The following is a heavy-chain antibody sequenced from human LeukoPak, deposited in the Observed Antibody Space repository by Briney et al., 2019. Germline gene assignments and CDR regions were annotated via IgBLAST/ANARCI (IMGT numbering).Heavy chain of an antibody. V-gene: IGHV3-15*01. CDR1: GFTFSNAL. CDR2: IKSKSDGGTT. Sequence: GGSLRLPCAASGFTFSNALMTWVRQAPGKGLEWVGHIKSKSDGGTTDCSATVKGRFAISRDDSRTTLFLQMNSLQTDDTAVYYCTTWDGVDWGQGTMVTVSS. CDR3: TTWDGVD. J-gene: IGHJ3*01. D-gene: IGHD1-26*01.